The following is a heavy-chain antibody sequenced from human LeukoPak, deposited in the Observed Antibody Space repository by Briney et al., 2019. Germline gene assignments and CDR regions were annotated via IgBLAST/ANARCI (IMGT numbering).Heavy chain of an antibody. CDR2: IRPDGSEI. CDR3: ARYCGGGSCWDS. Sequence: PGGSLRLSCAASGFSFSTYWMSWVRQAPGKGLEWVANIRPDGSEIYYGDSVKGRFTISRDNAKNSLYLQMNSLRAEDTAVYYCARYCGGGSCWDSWGQGALVTVSS. CDR1: GFSFSTYW. V-gene: IGHV3-7*01. D-gene: IGHD2-15*01. J-gene: IGHJ4*02.